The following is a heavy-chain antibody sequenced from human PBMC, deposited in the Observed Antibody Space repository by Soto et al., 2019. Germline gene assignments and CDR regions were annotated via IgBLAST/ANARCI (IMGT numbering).Heavy chain of an antibody. CDR2: IYDNGGA. CDR1: GDSISSGGYY. D-gene: IGHD1-7*01. J-gene: IGHJ4*02. CDR3: ARVKGGTTRRAFDS. V-gene: IGHV4-31*03. Sequence: QVQLQESGPGLVKPSQTLSLTCTVSGDSISSGGYYWSWIRQHPGKGLEWIGDIYDNGGAYYSPSLKGRVVISVDRSENQLSLSLSSVTAADTAFYYCARVKGGTTRRAFDSWGQGTLVTVSS.